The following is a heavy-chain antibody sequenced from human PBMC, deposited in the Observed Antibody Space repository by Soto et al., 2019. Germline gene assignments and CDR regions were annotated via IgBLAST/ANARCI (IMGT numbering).Heavy chain of an antibody. J-gene: IGHJ4*02. CDR2: ISVHNGNT. CDR1: GYTFTAYG. D-gene: IGHD3-22*01. Sequence: QVQVMQSGVEVKKPGASVKVSCKISGYTFTAYGIMWVRQSPGQVLEWMGWISVHNGNTKSAQKLQGRVTMTTDTSTSTAYMELRSLRSDDTAVYYCAREVDYYDSGVAPDYWGQGPLVTVSS. V-gene: IGHV1-18*04. CDR3: AREVDYYDSGVAPDY.